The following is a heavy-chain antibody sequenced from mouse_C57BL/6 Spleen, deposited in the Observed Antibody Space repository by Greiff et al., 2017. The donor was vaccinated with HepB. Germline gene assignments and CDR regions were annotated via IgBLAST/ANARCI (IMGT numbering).Heavy chain of an antibody. Sequence: VQLQQPGAELVMPGASVKLSCKASGYTFTSYWMHWVKQRPGQGLEWIGEIDPSDSYTNYNQKFKGKSTLTVDKSSSTAYMQLSSLTSEDSAVYYCARGGNRPFDYWGQGTTLTVSS. CDR3: ARGGNRPFDY. J-gene: IGHJ2*01. V-gene: IGHV1-69*01. CDR2: IDPSDSYT. D-gene: IGHD2-1*01. CDR1: GYTFTSYW.